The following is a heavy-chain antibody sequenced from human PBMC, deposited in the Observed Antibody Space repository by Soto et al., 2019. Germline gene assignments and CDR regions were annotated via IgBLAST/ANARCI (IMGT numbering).Heavy chain of an antibody. J-gene: IGHJ4*02. D-gene: IGHD6-19*01. CDR1: GGSIINNY. Sequence: SETLSLTCTVSGGSIINNYWSWIRQPPGKGLEWIGYIYYSGTTYYNTSLQSRLIISVDTSKNQFSLNLNSVTAADTAVYYCARHVQWLVTFDYWGQGTLVTVSS. V-gene: IGHV4-59*08. CDR3: ARHVQWLVTFDY. CDR2: IYYSGTT.